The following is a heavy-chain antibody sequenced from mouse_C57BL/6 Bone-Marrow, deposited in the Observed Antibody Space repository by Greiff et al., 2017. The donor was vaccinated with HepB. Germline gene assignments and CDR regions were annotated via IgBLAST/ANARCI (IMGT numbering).Heavy chain of an antibody. CDR1: GYTFTDYN. CDR3: ARPDYYGSSLPYAMDY. Sequence: EVKLMESGPELVKPGASVKIPCKASGYTFTDYNMDWVKQSHGKSLEWIGDINPNNGGTIYNQKFKGKATLTVDKSSSTAYMELRSLTSEDTAVYYCARPDYYGSSLPYAMDYWGQGTSVTVSS. V-gene: IGHV1-18*01. J-gene: IGHJ4*01. D-gene: IGHD1-1*01. CDR2: INPNNGGT.